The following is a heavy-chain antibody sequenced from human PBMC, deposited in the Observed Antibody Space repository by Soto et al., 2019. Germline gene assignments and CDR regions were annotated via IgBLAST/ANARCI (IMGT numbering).Heavy chain of an antibody. CDR2: IYSGGST. D-gene: IGHD6-19*01. Sequence: GGSLRLSCAASGFTVSSNYMSWVRQAPGKGLEWVSVIYSGGSTYYADSVKGRFTISRHNSKTTLYLQMNSLRAEDTAVYYCARDGGSGWHGAFDIWGQGTMVTVSS. CDR3: ARDGGSGWHGAFDI. J-gene: IGHJ3*02. V-gene: IGHV3-53*04. CDR1: GFTVSSNY.